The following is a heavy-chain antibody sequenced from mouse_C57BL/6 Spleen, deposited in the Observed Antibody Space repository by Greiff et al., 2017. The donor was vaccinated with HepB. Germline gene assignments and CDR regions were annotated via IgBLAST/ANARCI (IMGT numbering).Heavy chain of an antibody. V-gene: IGHV3-6*01. CDR1: GYSITSGYY. D-gene: IGHD1-1*01. J-gene: IGHJ4*01. CDR2: ISYDGSN. CDR3: AREDYYVDY. Sequence: VQLQQSGPGLVKPSQSLSLTCSVTGYSITSGYYWYWIRQFPGNNLEWMGYISYDGSNNYNPSLKNRISITRDTSKNQYFLKLNSVTTEDTATYYCAREDYYVDYWGQGTSVTVSS.